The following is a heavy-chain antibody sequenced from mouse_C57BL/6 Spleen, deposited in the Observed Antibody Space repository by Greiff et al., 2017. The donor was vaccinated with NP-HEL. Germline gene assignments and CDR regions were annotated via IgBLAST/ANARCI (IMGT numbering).Heavy chain of an antibody. CDR1: GYTFTSYG. CDR3: ARGEDDGYYDFDY. V-gene: IGHV1-81*01. J-gene: IGHJ2*01. CDR2: IYPRSGNT. D-gene: IGHD2-3*01. Sequence: VQLQQPGTELVKPGASVKLSCKASGYTFTSYGISWVKQRTGQGLEWIGEIYPRSGNTYYNEKFKGKATLTADKSSSTAYMELRSLTSEDSAVYFCARGEDDGYYDFDYWGQGTTLTVSS.